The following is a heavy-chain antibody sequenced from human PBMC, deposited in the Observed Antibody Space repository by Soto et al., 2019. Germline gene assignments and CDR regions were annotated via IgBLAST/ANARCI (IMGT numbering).Heavy chain of an antibody. Sequence: QVQLVQSGAEVKKPGSSVKVSCKASGGTFSSYAFTWVRQAPGQGLEWMGGVSPIFQTADYAQNFQGRVTITADKSTSTAYMELSSLRSEDTAVYYCARGGSGSYPCYFDFWGQGTLVTV. CDR3: ARGGSGSYPCYFDF. J-gene: IGHJ4*02. CDR1: GGTFSSYA. D-gene: IGHD1-26*01. CDR2: VSPIFQTA. V-gene: IGHV1-69*06.